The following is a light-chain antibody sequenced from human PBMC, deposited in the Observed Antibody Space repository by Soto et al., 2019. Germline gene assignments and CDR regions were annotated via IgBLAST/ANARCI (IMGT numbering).Light chain of an antibody. Sequence: QSVLTQPASVSGSPGQSITISCTGTGSDVTTYNYVSWYQQHTDRAPKLVLYEVSNGPSGVSSRFSGSTSGNTASLTVSGLQAEDEADYFCSSYIRNTSLVIFGGGTKLTVL. CDR3: SSYIRNTSLVI. V-gene: IGLV2-14*01. CDR2: EVS. J-gene: IGLJ2*01. CDR1: GSDVTTYNY.